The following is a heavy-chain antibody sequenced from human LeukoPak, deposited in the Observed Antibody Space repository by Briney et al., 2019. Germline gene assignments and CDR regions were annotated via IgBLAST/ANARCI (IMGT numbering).Heavy chain of an antibody. J-gene: IGHJ6*02. CDR3: ARDRTYGSGSYYIYYYGMDV. CDR2: IYYSGST. V-gene: IGHV4-61*01. CDR1: GVSVSSGSYY. Sequence: PSETLSLTCTVSGVSVSSGSYYWSWIRQPPGKGLEWIGYIYYSGSTNYNPSLKSRVTISVDTSKNQFSLKLSSVTAAGTAVYYCARDRTYGSGSYYIYYYGMDVWGQGTTVTVSS. D-gene: IGHD3-10*01.